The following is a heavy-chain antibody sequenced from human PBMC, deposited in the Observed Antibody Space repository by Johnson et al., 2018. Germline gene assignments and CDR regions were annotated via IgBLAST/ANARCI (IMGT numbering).Heavy chain of an antibody. CDR2: IWFDGSNK. CDR3: ARGLPDAAGGTVGYFQH. Sequence: VQLVETGGGVVQPGRSLRLSCAASGFTFSSYGIHWVRQAPGKGLEWVAVIWFDGSNKYYADSVKGRFTISRDNSKNTVWLQMNSLRAEDTAVYYCARGLPDAAGGTVGYFQHWGQGTRVTVSS. D-gene: IGHD6-13*01. V-gene: IGHV3-33*01. CDR1: GFTFSSYG. J-gene: IGHJ1*01.